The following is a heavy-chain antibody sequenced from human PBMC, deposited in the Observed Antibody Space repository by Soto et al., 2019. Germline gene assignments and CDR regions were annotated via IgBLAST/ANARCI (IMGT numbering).Heavy chain of an antibody. J-gene: IGHJ4*02. Sequence: PGESLKISCKGSGYSFTSYWIGWVRQMPGKGLEGMGIIYPGDSDTRYSPSFQGQVTISADKSISTAYLQWSSLKASDTAMYYCARLSAGTPGELRYFDYWGQGTLVTVSS. CDR2: IYPGDSDT. CDR1: GYSFTSYW. D-gene: IGHD3-16*01. CDR3: ARLSAGTPGELRYFDY. V-gene: IGHV5-51*01.